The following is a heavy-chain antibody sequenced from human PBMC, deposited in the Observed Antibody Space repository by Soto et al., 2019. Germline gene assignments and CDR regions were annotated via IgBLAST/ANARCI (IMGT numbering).Heavy chain of an antibody. D-gene: IGHD2-2*01. Sequence: EVQLVESGGGLVQPGGSLRLSCAASGFTVSSNYMSWVRQAPGKGLEWVSVIYSGGSTYYADSVKGRFTISRHNSKNTLDLQMNSLRAEDTAVYYCARGPLRLQYGCWFDPWGQGTLVTVSS. CDR1: GFTVSSNY. CDR3: ARGPLRLQYGCWFDP. J-gene: IGHJ5*02. CDR2: IYSGGST. V-gene: IGHV3-53*04.